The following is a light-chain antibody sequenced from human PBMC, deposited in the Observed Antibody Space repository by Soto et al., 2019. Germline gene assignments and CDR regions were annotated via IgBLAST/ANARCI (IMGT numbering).Light chain of an antibody. J-gene: IGLJ1*01. Sequence: QSALTQPASVSGSPGQSITISCTGTSNDVGSYNLVSWYQQHPGKAPKLMIYEVSKRPSGVSNRFSGSKSGNTASLTISGLQAEDEADYYCCSYAGSSTPTYVFGTGTKVTVL. CDR3: CSYAGSSTPTYV. CDR1: SNDVGSYNL. CDR2: EVS. V-gene: IGLV2-23*02.